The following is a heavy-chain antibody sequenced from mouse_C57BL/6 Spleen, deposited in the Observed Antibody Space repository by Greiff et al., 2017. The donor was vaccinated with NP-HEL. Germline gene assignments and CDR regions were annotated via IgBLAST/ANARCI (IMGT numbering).Heavy chain of an antibody. CDR3: ARRGVYDYDGAMDY. V-gene: IGHV1-81*01. J-gene: IGHJ4*01. CDR1: GYTFTSYG. D-gene: IGHD2-4*01. CDR2: IYPRSGNT. Sequence: QVQLKESGAELARPGASVKLSCKASGYTFTSYGISWVKQRTGQGLEWIGEIYPRSGNTYYNEKFKGKATLTADKSSSTAYMELRSLTSEDSAVYFCARRGVYDYDGAMDYWGQGTSVTVSS.